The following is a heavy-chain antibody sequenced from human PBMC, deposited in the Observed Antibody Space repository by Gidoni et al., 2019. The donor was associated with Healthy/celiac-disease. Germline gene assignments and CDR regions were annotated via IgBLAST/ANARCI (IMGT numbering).Heavy chain of an antibody. CDR2: INPSGGST. D-gene: IGHD5-12*01. J-gene: IGHJ4*02. CDR1: GYTFTSYY. Sequence: QVQLVQSGAEVKKPGASVKVSCKASGYTFTSYYMHWVRQAPGQGLEWMGIINPSGGSTSYAQKFQGRVTMTRDTSTSTVYMELSSLRSEDTAVYYCARGGSSGYDLTDFDYWGQGTLVTVSS. V-gene: IGHV1-46*03. CDR3: ARGGSSGYDLTDFDY.